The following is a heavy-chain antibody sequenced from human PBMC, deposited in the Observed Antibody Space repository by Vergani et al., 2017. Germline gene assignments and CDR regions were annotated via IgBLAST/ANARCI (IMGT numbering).Heavy chain of an antibody. CDR3: ARLSYDTTPCLQGGYDC. D-gene: IGHD3-22*01. J-gene: IGHJ4*02. CDR1: GFTFSACP. Sequence: VQLVQSGGGVIQPGGSVRLSCAASGFTFSACPMTWVRQAPGKGLEWVSAISARYPSTYYADSVKGRFTISRDNSKNMLYLQMNSLRAEDTAMYYCARLSYDTTPCLQGGYDCWGQGTLVSVSS. CDR2: ISARYPST. V-gene: IGHV3-23*04.